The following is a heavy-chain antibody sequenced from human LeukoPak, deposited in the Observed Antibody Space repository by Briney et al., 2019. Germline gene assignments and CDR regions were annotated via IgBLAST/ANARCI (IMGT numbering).Heavy chain of an antibody. J-gene: IGHJ4*02. CDR2: MNPNSGGT. Sequence: ASVKVSCKASGYTFTDYYIHWVRQAPGQGLEWMAWMNPNSGGTSYAQKFQGRVTMTRDTSISTGYMELRSLRSDDTAVYYCARASAYSSGWYVGYWGQGTLVTVSS. V-gene: IGHV1-2*02. CDR3: ARASAYSSGWYVGY. D-gene: IGHD6-19*01. CDR1: GYTFTDYY.